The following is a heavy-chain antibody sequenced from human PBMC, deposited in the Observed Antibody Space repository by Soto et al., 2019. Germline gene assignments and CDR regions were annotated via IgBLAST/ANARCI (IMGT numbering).Heavy chain of an antibody. J-gene: IGHJ6*02. D-gene: IGHD3-3*01. V-gene: IGHV5-51*01. Sequence: PGESLKISCKGSGYSFTSYWIGWVRQMPGKGLEWMGIIYPGDSDTRYSPSFQGQVTISADKSISTAYLQWSSLKASDTAMYYCARHGPYTAFWSGKNGMDVWGQGTTVTVSS. CDR3: ARHGPYTAFWSGKNGMDV. CDR1: GYSFTSYW. CDR2: IYPGDSDT.